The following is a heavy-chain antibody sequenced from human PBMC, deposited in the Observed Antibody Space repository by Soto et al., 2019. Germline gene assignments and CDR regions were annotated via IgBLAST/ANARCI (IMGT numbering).Heavy chain of an antibody. J-gene: IGHJ4*02. CDR1: GFTFDDYA. CDR3: AKDAGLRFLEWPIN. Sequence: PGGSLRLSCAASGFTFDDYAMHWVRQAPGKGLEWVSGISWNSGSIGYADSVKGRFTISRDNAKNSLYLQMNSLRAEDTALYYCAKDAGLRFLEWPINWGQGTLVTVSS. CDR2: ISWNSGSI. V-gene: IGHV3-9*01. D-gene: IGHD3-3*01.